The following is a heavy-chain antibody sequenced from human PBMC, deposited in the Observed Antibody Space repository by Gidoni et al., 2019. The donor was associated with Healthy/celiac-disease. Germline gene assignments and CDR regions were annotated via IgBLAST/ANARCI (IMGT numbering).Heavy chain of an antibody. D-gene: IGHD6-19*01. CDR3: ARAPNSGWYGYYFDY. J-gene: IGHJ4*02. CDR2: IYHSGST. Sequence: QVQLQESGPGLVKPSETLSLTCTVSGYSISSGYYWGWIRQPPGKGLEWIGSIYHSGSTYYNPSLKSRVTISVDTSKNQFSLKLSSVTAADTAVYYCARAPNSGWYGYYFDYWGQGTLVTVSS. CDR1: GYSISSGYY. V-gene: IGHV4-38-2*02.